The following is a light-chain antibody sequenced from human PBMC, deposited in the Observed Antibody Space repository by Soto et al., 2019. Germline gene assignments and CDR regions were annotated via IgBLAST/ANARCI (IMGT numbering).Light chain of an antibody. Sequence: EIVLTQSPGTLSLSPGERATLSCRASQSINSRYLAWYQQKPGQAPRLLIYGASSRATGIPDRFSGSGSGTDFTLTISSLEPEVFAVYYCQQFGSSPGFTFGPGTKVDIK. J-gene: IGKJ3*01. CDR3: QQFGSSPGFT. CDR1: QSINSRY. V-gene: IGKV3-20*01. CDR2: GAS.